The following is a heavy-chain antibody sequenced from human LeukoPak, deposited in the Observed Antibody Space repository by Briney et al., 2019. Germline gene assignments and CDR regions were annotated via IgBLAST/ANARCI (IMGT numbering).Heavy chain of an antibody. CDR1: GFTFSSYW. Sequence: GGSLRLSCAASGFTFSSYWMTWVRQAPGKGLEWVAHVKPDGSEKSYVDSVKGRFTISRDNAQNSLYLQMNSLRAEDTAVYYCARDRGYYVFDYWGRGTLVTVSS. CDR2: VKPDGSEK. D-gene: IGHD3-22*01. V-gene: IGHV3-7*01. CDR3: ARDRGYYVFDY. J-gene: IGHJ4*02.